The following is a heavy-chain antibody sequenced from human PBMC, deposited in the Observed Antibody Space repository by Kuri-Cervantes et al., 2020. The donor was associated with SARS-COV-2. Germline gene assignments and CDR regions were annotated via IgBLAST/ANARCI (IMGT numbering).Heavy chain of an antibody. V-gene: IGHV4-34*01. CDR2: INHSGST. CDR3: ARPNCSGGSCYLAFDI. D-gene: IGHD2-15*01. J-gene: IGHJ3*02. Sequence: ESLKISCAVYGGSFSGYYWSWIRQPPGKGLEWIGEINHSGSTNHNPSLKSRVTISVDTSKNQFSLKLSSATAADTAVYYCARPNCSGGSCYLAFDIWGQGTMVTVSS. CDR1: GGSFSGYY.